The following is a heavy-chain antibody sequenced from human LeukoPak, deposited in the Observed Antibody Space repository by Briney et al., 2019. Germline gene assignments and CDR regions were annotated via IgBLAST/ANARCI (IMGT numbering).Heavy chain of an antibody. D-gene: IGHD3-9*01. V-gene: IGHV4-59*01. CDR3: ARSSDTHDIDY. J-gene: IGHJ4*02. Sequence: SETLSLTCTVSGGSISSYYWSWIRQPPGKGLEWIGYIYYSGSTNYNPSLKSRVTISVDTSKNQFSLKLSSVTAADTAVYYCARSSDTHDIDYWGQGTLVTVSS. CDR1: GGSISSYY. CDR2: IYYSGST.